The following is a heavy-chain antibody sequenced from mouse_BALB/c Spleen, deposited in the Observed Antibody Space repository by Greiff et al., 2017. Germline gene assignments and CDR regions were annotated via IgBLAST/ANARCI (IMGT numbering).Heavy chain of an antibody. D-gene: IGHD3-3*01. CDR3: ARRGDRWYFDV. Sequence: EVKLVESGGGLVQPGGSRKLSCAASGFTFSSFGMHWVRQAPEKGLEWVAYISSGSSTIYYADTVKGRFTISRDNPKNTLFLQMTSLRSEDTAMYYCARRGDRWYFDVWGAGTTVTVSS. CDR2: ISSGSSTI. J-gene: IGHJ1*01. V-gene: IGHV5-17*02. CDR1: GFTFSSFG.